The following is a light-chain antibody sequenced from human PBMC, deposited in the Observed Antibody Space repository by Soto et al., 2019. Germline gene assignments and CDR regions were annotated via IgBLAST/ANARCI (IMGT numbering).Light chain of an antibody. Sequence: DIQMTQSPSSLSASVGDRVTVTCQASQDLSNDLNWYQQKPGKAPKLLIYGASNLETGVPSRFSGSGSGTDFSFTISSLQPEDLATYYCQQYHDLPYTFGQGTKLDIK. CDR3: QQYHDLPYT. CDR1: QDLSND. J-gene: IGKJ2*01. V-gene: IGKV1-33*01. CDR2: GAS.